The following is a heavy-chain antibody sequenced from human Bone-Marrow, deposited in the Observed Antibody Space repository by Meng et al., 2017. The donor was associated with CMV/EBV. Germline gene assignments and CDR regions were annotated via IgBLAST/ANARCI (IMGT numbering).Heavy chain of an antibody. Sequence: GGSLRPSCAASGFRINNYAMHWVRQAPGKGLEWVSMITFDGSTQYYADSVKGRFSISKDVSKSTLFLQMNSLIPDDTAVYFCARERTGYYIADGGQGTLVTVSS. D-gene: IGHD3-9*01. V-gene: IGHV3-30-3*01. CDR3: ARERTGYYIAD. CDR2: ITFDGSTQ. CDR1: GFRINNYA. J-gene: IGHJ4*02.